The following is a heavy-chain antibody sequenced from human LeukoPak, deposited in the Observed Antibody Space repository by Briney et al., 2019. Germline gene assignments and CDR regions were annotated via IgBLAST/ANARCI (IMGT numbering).Heavy chain of an antibody. CDR2: IYYSGST. V-gene: IGHV4-39*01. CDR1: GGSISSSSYY. D-gene: IGHD1-26*01. Sequence: SETLSLTCTVSGGSISSSSYYWGWIRQPPGKGLEWIGSIYYSGSTYYNPSLKSRVTISVDTSKNQFSLKLSSVTAADTAVYYCARHPIGATPRFYFDYWGQGTPVTVSS. J-gene: IGHJ4*02. CDR3: ARHPIGATPRFYFDY.